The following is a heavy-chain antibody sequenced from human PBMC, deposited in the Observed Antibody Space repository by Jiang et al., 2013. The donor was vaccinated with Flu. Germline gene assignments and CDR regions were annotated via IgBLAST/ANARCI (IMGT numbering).Heavy chain of an antibody. V-gene: IGHV3-30*01. J-gene: IGHJ4*02. D-gene: IGHD6-13*01. CDR3: ARSEQPGDY. Sequence: AVISYDGSNKYYADSVKGRFTISRDNSKNTLYLQMNSLRAEDTAVYYCARSEQPGDYWGQGTLVTVSS. CDR2: ISYDGSNK.